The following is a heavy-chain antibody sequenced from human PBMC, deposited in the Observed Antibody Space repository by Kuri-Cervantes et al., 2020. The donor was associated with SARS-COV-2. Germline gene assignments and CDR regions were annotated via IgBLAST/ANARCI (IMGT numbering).Heavy chain of an antibody. CDR3: ARGYGSSTSCPPYYYYGMDV. J-gene: IGHJ6*02. CDR2: ISSSSSTI. CDR1: GFTFSSYS. Sequence: GESLKISCAASGFTFSSYSMNWVRQAPGKGLEWVSYISSSSSTIYYADSVKGRFTISRDKAKNSLYLQMNSLRDEDTAVYYCARGYGSSTSCPPYYYYGMDVWGQGTTVTVSS. V-gene: IGHV3-48*02. D-gene: IGHD2-2*01.